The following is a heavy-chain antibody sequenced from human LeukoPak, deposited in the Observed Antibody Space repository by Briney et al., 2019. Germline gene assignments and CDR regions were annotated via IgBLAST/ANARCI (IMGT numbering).Heavy chain of an antibody. V-gene: IGHV1-46*01. Sequence: ASVKVSCKASGYTFTSYYMHWVRQAPGQGLEWMGIINPSGGSTSYAQKFQGRVTMTRNTSISTAYMELSSLRSEDTAVYYCARAHRVARYCSSTSCYPRPLNYWGQGTLVTVSS. D-gene: IGHD2-2*01. CDR1: GYTFTSYY. CDR3: ARAHRVARYCSSTSCYPRPLNY. CDR2: INPSGGST. J-gene: IGHJ4*02.